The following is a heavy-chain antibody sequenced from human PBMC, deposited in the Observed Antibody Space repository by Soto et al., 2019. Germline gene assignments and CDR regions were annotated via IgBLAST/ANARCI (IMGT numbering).Heavy chain of an antibody. V-gene: IGHV1-69*01. CDR1: GGTFSSYA. Sequence: QVQLVQSGAEVKKPGSSVKVSCKASGGTFSSYAISWVRQAPGQGLEWMGGIIPIFGTANYAQKFQRRVTITADESTSTAYMELSSLRSEETAVYYCARAVDIVVVPAENYYYGMDVWGQGTTFTVSS. CDR2: IIPIFGTA. J-gene: IGHJ6*02. D-gene: IGHD2-2*01. CDR3: ARAVDIVVVPAENYYYGMDV.